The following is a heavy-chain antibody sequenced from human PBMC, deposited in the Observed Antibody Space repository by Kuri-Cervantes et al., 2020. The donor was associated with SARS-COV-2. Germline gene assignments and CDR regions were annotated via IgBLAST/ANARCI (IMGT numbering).Heavy chain of an antibody. Sequence: SETLSLTCTVSGASISSSTYYWGWIRQSPGKGLEWIGSIYESGDTYYSSPLKSRLSLPVDTSKNQFSLKLSSVTAADTAVYYCARQYTYYYDSSGPFDYWGQGTLVTVSS. J-gene: IGHJ4*02. CDR3: ARQYTYYYDSSGPFDY. CDR1: GASISSSTYY. D-gene: IGHD3-22*01. V-gene: IGHV4-39*01. CDR2: IYESGDT.